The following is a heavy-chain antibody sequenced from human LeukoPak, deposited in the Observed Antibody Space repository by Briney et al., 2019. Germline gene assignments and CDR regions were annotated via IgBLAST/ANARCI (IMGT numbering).Heavy chain of an antibody. CDR2: INPNSGDT. V-gene: IGHV1-2*06. CDR1: GYTFTGYH. D-gene: IGHD1-26*01. J-gene: IGHJ4*02. CDR3: ARDRYQSGSYVRYFDY. Sequence: ASVKVSCKASGYTFTGYHMHWVRQAPGQGLEWMGRINPNSGDTNYAQKFQGRVTMTRDTSISTAYMELSRLRSDDTAVYYCARDRYQSGSYVRYFDYWGQGTLVTVSS.